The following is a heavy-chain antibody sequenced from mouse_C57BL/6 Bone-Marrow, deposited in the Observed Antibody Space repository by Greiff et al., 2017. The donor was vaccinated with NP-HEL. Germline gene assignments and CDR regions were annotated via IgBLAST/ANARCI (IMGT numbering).Heavy chain of an antibody. CDR3: ARSPLRGYAMDY. V-gene: IGHV1-26*01. Sequence: VQLQQSGPELVKPGASVKISCKASGYTFTDYYMNWVKQSHGKSLEWIGDINPNNGGTSYNQKFKGKATLTIDKSSSTAYMELRSLTSEDSAVYYCARSPLRGYAMDYWGQGTSVTVSS. CDR2: INPNNGGT. D-gene: IGHD1-1*01. J-gene: IGHJ4*01. CDR1: GYTFTDYY.